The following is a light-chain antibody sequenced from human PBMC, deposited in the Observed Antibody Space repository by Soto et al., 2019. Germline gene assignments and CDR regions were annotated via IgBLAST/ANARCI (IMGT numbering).Light chain of an antibody. V-gene: IGKV3-11*01. CDR2: DAS. Sequence: EIVLTQSPATLSLSPGERATLSCRASQSVSSYLAWYQQKPGQAPRRLIYDASNRATGIPARFSGSGSGTDFTRTISSLEPEDFAVYYGQQRSNWPPITFGQGTRLEIK. CDR3: QQRSNWPPIT. CDR1: QSVSSY. J-gene: IGKJ5*01.